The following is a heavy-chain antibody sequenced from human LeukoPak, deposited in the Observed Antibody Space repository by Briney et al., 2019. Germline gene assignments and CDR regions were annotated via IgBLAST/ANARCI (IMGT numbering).Heavy chain of an antibody. Sequence: SETLSLTCTVSGGSISSSSYYWGWIRQPPGKGLEWIGSIYYSGSTYYNPSLKSRVTISVDTSKNQFSLKLSSVTAADTAVYYCASRKYYYGSGSYTQDYWGKGTLVTVSS. CDR3: ASRKYYYGSGSYTQDY. V-gene: IGHV4-39*01. CDR2: IYYSGST. J-gene: IGHJ4*01. D-gene: IGHD3-10*01. CDR1: GGSISSSSYY.